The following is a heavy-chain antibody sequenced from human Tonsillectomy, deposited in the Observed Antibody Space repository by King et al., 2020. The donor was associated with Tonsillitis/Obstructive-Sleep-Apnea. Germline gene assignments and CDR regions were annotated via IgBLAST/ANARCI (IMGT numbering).Heavy chain of an antibody. J-gene: IGHJ3*01. D-gene: IGHD6-19*01. Sequence: VQLVESGGGLVHPGESLRLSCAASGFRLSNFWMTWVRQAPGKGIEWVANIREDGSQTNYVDSVKGRFTISRDNAKNSVYLQLNSLRAGDTALYYCARDDTRAVNGWYDALDFWGQGTMVTVSS. V-gene: IGHV3-7*01. CDR3: ARDDTRAVNGWYDALDF. CDR1: GFRLSNFW. CDR2: IREDGSQT.